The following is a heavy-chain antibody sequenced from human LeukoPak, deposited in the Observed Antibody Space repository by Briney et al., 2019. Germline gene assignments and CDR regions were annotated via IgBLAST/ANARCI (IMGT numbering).Heavy chain of an antibody. CDR2: ISYSGST. CDR3: AKNYQPLLPIQANWFDP. CDR1: GGSITGGDYY. D-gene: IGHD2-21*02. V-gene: IGHV4-61*08. J-gene: IGHJ5*02. Sequence: SQTLSLTCTVSGGSITGGDYYWSWIRQPPGKGLEWIGYISYSGSTNYNPSLKSRVTISIDTSKNQFSLNLTSMTAADTARYYCAKNYQPLLPIQANWFDPWGQGTLVTVSS.